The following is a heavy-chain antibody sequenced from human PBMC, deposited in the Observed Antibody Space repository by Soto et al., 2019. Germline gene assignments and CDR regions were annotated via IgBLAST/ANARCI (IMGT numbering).Heavy chain of an antibody. CDR1: GGSMRSYY. CDR2: IHDSGIT. CDR3: VREYAFSSDY. V-gene: IGHV4-59*01. D-gene: IGHD2-2*01. Sequence: SETLSLTCSVSGGSMRSYYWSWIRQPPGKGLEWIGYIHDSGITDYNPSLKSRATISIDTFRNQISLNLHSVTAADTAVYYCVREYAFSSDYWGQGTVVT. J-gene: IGHJ4*02.